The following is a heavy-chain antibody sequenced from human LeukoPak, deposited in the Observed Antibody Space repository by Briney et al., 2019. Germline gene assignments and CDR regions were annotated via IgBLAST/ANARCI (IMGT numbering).Heavy chain of an antibody. J-gene: IGHJ5*02. D-gene: IGHD6-19*01. Sequence: PSETLSLTCTVSGYSISSGYYWGWIRQPPGKGLEWIGEINHSGSTNYNPSLKSRVTISVDTSKNQFSLKLSSVTAADTAVYYCARIYSSGWYPNWFDPWGQGTLVTVSS. CDR1: GYSISSGYY. V-gene: IGHV4-38-2*02. CDR2: INHSGST. CDR3: ARIYSSGWYPNWFDP.